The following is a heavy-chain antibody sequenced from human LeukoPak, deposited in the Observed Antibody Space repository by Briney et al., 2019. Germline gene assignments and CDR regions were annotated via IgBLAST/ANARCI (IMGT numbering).Heavy chain of an antibody. Sequence: GESLRLSCAASGCTFSSYAMSWVRQPPGKGLEWVAAINGSGGSTYYADFMKRRFTISRDNSKSTLYLQMTSLRAEDTAVYYCASPGYSEDSSGHSGGWHFFDYWGQGTLVTASS. D-gene: IGHD3-22*01. V-gene: IGHV3-23*01. CDR1: GCTFSSYA. J-gene: IGHJ4*02. CDR2: INGSGGST. CDR3: ASPGYSEDSSGHSGGWHFFDY.